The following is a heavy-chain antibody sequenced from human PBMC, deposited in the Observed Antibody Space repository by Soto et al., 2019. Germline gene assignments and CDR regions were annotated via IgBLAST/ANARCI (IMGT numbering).Heavy chain of an antibody. V-gene: IGHV1-46*01. J-gene: IGHJ4*02. CDR1: GYTFTSYY. Sequence: QVQLVQSGAEVKKPGASVKVSCKASGYTFTSYYMHWVRQAPGQGLEWRGIINPSGGSTSYAQKFQGRVTMTRDTSTSTVYMELSSLRSEDTAVYYCARDLIASVVGGAYFDYWGQGTLVTVSS. D-gene: IGHD2-15*01. CDR2: INPSGGST. CDR3: ARDLIASVVGGAYFDY.